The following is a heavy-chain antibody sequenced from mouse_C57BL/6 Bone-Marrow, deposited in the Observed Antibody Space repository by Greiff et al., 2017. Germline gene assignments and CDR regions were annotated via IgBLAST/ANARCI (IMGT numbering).Heavy chain of an antibody. Sequence: QVQLQQSGAELVRPGASVKLSCKASGYTFTDYYINWVKQRPGQGLEWIARIYPGSGNTYYNEKFKGKATLTAEKSSSTAYMQLSSLTSEDSAVYFCARSCFDVWGTGTTVTVSS. J-gene: IGHJ1*03. CDR2: IYPGSGNT. V-gene: IGHV1-76*01. CDR3: ARSCFDV. CDR1: GYTFTDYY.